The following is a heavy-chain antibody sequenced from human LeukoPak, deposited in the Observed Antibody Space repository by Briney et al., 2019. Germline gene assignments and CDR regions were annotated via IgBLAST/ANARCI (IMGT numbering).Heavy chain of an antibody. D-gene: IGHD2-21*01. CDR1: GGSISSYY. V-gene: IGHV4-59*12. Sequence: SETLSLTCTVSGGSISSYYWSWIRQPPGKGLEWIGYIYYSGSTNYNPSLKSRVTISVDTSKNQFSLKLSSVTAADTAVYYCARDVIAILAFDPWGQGTLVTVSS. J-gene: IGHJ5*02. CDR3: ARDVIAILAFDP. CDR2: IYYSGST.